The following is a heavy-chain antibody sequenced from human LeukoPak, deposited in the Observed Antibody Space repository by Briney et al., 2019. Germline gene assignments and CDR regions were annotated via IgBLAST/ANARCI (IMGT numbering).Heavy chain of an antibody. J-gene: IGHJ4*02. CDR2: INHSGST. CDR3: ARAYDSSGYCFDY. D-gene: IGHD3-22*01. Sequence: PGGSLRLSCAASGFTFSSYWMNWARQPPGKGLEWIGEINHSGSTNYNPSLKSRVTISVDTSKNQFSLKLSSVTAADTAVYYCARAYDSSGYCFDYWGQGTLVTVSS. CDR1: GFTFSSYW. V-gene: IGHV4-34*01.